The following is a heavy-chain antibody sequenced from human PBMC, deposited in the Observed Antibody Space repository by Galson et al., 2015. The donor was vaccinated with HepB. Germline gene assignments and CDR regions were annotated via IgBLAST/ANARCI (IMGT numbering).Heavy chain of an antibody. D-gene: IGHD1-26*01. CDR2: IKSKSNGGTT. CDR3: STIMGGATGV. V-gene: IGHV3-15*07. Sequence: SLRLSCAASGFTFTNAWMNWVRQAPGKGLEWVGRIKSKSNGGTTDYAAPVKGRFTISRDDSKNTLYLQMNSLKTEDTAVYYCSTIMGGATGVWGKGTTVTVSS. CDR1: GFTFTNAW. J-gene: IGHJ6*04.